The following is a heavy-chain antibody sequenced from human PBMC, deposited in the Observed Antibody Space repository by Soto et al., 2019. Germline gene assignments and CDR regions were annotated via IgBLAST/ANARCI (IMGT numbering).Heavy chain of an antibody. CDR1: GYTFSSYS. CDR2: ISGYNGNT. D-gene: IGHD3-9*01. V-gene: IGHV1-18*01. CDR3: ARGMGLAADFDY. Sequence: ASVKVSCKTSGYTFSSYSISWVRQAPGQGLEWMGWISGYNGNTNYAQKFQGRVTMTTDTSTSTAYMELRSLRSDDTAVYYRARGMGLAADFDYWGQGTLVTVS. J-gene: IGHJ4*02.